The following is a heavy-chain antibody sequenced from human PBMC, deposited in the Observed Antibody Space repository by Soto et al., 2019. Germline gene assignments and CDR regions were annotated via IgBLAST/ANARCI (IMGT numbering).Heavy chain of an antibody. V-gene: IGHV1-8*01. CDR1: GYTFTSYD. Sequence: QVQLVQSGAEVKKPGASVKVSCKASGYTFTSYDINWVRQATGQGLEWMGWMNPNSGNTGYAQKFHGRVTMTRNTSISTAYMELSSLRSEDTAVYYCARDLWFGKTNWFDPWGQGTLVTVSS. D-gene: IGHD3-10*01. J-gene: IGHJ5*02. CDR2: MNPNSGNT. CDR3: ARDLWFGKTNWFDP.